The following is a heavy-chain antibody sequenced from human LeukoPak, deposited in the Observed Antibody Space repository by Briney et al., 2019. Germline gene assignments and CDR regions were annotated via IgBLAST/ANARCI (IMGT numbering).Heavy chain of an antibody. D-gene: IGHD6-6*01. J-gene: IGHJ4*02. V-gene: IGHV3-48*01. CDR2: ISSSSSTI. Sequence: PGGSLRLSCAASGFTFSSYSMNWVRQAPGKGLEWVSYISSSSSTIYYADSAKGRFTISGDNAKNSLYLQMNSLRAEDTAVYYCARGRAARNFDYWGQGTLVTVSS. CDR3: ARGRAARNFDY. CDR1: GFTFSSYS.